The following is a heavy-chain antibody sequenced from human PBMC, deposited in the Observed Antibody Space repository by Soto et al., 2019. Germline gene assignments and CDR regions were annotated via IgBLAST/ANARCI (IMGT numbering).Heavy chain of an antibody. D-gene: IGHD6-6*01. Sequence: ASVKVSCKASGYTFTSYGISWVRHAPGQGLEWMGWISAYNGNTNYAQKLQGRVTMTTDTSTSTAYMELRSLRSDDTAVYYCARDWEQLVHYYYYGMDVWGQGTTVTVSS. CDR2: ISAYNGNT. CDR1: GYTFTSYG. CDR3: ARDWEQLVHYYYYGMDV. J-gene: IGHJ6*02. V-gene: IGHV1-18*04.